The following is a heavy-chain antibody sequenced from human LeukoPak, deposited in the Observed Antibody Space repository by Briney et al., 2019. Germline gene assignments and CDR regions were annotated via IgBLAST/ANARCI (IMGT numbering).Heavy chain of an antibody. CDR1: GVTFGSYA. CDR2: FYSGGNT. CDR3: ARTVTIGYFDY. V-gene: IGHV3-53*01. J-gene: IGHJ4*02. Sequence: GGSLRLSCVASGVTFGSYAMSWVRQAPGKGLEWVSVFYSGGNTYYADSVKGRFTISRDNSKNTLYLQMNSLRAEDTAVYYCARTVTIGYFDYWGQGTLVTVSS. D-gene: IGHD3-3*01.